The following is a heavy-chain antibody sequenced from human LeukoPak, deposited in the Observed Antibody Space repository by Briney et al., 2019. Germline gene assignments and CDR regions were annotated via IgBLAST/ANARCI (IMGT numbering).Heavy chain of an antibody. V-gene: IGHV4-31*03. Sequence: SETLFLTCTVSGASFNSDDQYWNWIRQSPGKGLEWSGSIHPSGMLYNNPSLESRVTMSRDTSKNQFSLNLNSVTPADTAVYFCSRGPPSRKLAYWGQRILLTVPS. CDR3: SRGPPSRKLAY. CDR1: GASFNSDDQY. J-gene: IGHJ4*02. CDR2: IHPSGML.